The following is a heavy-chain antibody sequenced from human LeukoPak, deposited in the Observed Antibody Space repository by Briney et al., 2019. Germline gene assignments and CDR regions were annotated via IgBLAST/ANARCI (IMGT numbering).Heavy chain of an antibody. CDR3: ARDGEWELSWFDP. Sequence: ASVEVSCKASGYTFTSYYMHWVRQAPGQGLEWMGIINPSGGSTSYAQKFQGRVTMTRDTSTSTVYMELSSLRSEDTAVYYCARDGEWELSWFDPWGQGTLVTVSS. J-gene: IGHJ5*02. V-gene: IGHV1-46*01. CDR2: INPSGGST. D-gene: IGHD1-26*01. CDR1: GYTFTSYY.